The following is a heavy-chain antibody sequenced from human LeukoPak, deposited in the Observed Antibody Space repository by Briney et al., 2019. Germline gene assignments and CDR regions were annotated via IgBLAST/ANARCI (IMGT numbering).Heavy chain of an antibody. Sequence: SVKVSCKASGGTFSSYAISWVRQAPGQGLEWMGGIIPIFGTANYAQKLQGRVTMTTDTSTSTAYMELRSLRSDDTAVYYCARDPLGYSYGADYWGQGTLVTVSS. V-gene: IGHV1-69*05. CDR1: GGTFSSYA. CDR3: ARDPLGYSYGADY. CDR2: IIPIFGTA. D-gene: IGHD5-18*01. J-gene: IGHJ4*02.